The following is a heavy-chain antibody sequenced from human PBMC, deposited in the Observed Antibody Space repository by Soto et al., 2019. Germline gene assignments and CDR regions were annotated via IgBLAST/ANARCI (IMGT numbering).Heavy chain of an antibody. Sequence: GGSLRLSCVGSGFTFSNYWMHWVRQAPGKGLEWVSRVKSDGSSTSYAGSVKGRFTISRDNAKNSLYLQMNSLRAEDTALYHCARDYGSGSYYNFGYWGQGTLVTVSS. CDR1: GFTFSNYW. D-gene: IGHD3-10*01. CDR2: VKSDGSST. V-gene: IGHV3-74*01. CDR3: ARDYGSGSYYNFGY. J-gene: IGHJ4*02.